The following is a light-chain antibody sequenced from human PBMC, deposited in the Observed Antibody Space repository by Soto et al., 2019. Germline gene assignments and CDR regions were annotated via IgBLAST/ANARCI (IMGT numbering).Light chain of an antibody. J-gene: IGLJ3*02. CDR1: SSDVGGYNY. Sequence: QSVLTQPPSASGSPGQSVTISCIGTSSDVGGYNYVSWYQQHPGKAPKLMIYEVTKRPSGVPDRFSGSKSGSTASLTVSGLQAEDEADYYCSSHTGSNSLVFGEGTKLTVL. CDR3: SSHTGSNSLV. V-gene: IGLV2-8*01. CDR2: EVT.